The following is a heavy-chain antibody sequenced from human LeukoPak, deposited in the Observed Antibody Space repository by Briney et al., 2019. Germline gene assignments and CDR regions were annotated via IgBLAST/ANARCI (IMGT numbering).Heavy chain of an antibody. J-gene: IGHJ4*02. CDR1: GGSISSSSYY. V-gene: IGHV4-39*01. Sequence: SETLSLTCTVSGGSISSSSYYWGWIRQPPGKGLEWIGSIYYSGSTSYNPSLKSRVTISVDTSKNQFSLKLSSVTAADTAVYYCARLRAYDFWSGSSTFDYWGQGTLVTVSS. CDR2: IYYSGST. CDR3: ARLRAYDFWSGSSTFDY. D-gene: IGHD3-3*01.